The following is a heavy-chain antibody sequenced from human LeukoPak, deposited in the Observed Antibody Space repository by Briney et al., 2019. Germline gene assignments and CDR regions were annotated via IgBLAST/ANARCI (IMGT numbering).Heavy chain of an antibody. CDR2: INSDGSIT. D-gene: IGHD5-18*01. Sequence: GGSLRLSCAASGFTFTTYWMHWVRQAPGKGLVWVSHINSDGSITSYADSVKGRFTISRDNAKNTLYLQMNSLRAEDTAVYYCARDAVDTANAVWGQGTTVIVSS. V-gene: IGHV3-74*01. J-gene: IGHJ6*02. CDR3: ARDAVDTANAV. CDR1: GFTFTTYW.